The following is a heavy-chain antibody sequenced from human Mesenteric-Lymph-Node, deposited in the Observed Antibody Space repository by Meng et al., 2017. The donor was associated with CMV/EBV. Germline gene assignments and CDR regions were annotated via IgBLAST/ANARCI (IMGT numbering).Heavy chain of an antibody. Sequence: MNWVRQAPGKGLEWVSSISSSSSYIYYADSVKGRFTISRDNAKNSLYLQMNSLRAEDTAVYYCARDPGVGGGYSGYYWALGADAFDIWGQGTMVTVSS. V-gene: IGHV3-21*01. J-gene: IGHJ3*02. D-gene: IGHD5-12*01. CDR2: ISSSSSYI. CDR3: ARDPGVGGGYSGYYWALGADAFDI.